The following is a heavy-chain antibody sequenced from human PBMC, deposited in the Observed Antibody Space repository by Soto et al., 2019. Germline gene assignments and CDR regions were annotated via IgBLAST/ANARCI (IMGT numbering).Heavy chain of an antibody. CDR3: QESDDRVVFPRY. CDR1: GFSLSTSEVG. J-gene: IGHJ4*02. Sequence: QITLKESGPTLVKPTQTLTLTCTFSGFSLSTSEVGVGWIRQPPGKALQWLALIYWDNDKRYSPSLKSRLTITKDTANNQVVPTITNVDTEDTATYCRQESDDRVVFPRYWGQGTLVTVCS. CDR2: IYWDNDK. V-gene: IGHV2-5*02. D-gene: IGHD3-10*02.